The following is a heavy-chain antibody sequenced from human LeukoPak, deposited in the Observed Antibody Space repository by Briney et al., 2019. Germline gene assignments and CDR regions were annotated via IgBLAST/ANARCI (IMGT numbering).Heavy chain of an antibody. V-gene: IGHV3-7*01. CDR3: TELGITMIGGV. CDR1: GFTFTTYW. Sequence: GGSLRLSCVAPGFTFTTYWMSGVRQAPGEGLEWVATIKEDGREKYYMESVKGRFIISRDNAKNSLYLNINSTRAEDKALYYCTELGITMIGGVWGKGTTVTISS. CDR2: IKEDGREK. D-gene: IGHD3-10*02. J-gene: IGHJ6*04.